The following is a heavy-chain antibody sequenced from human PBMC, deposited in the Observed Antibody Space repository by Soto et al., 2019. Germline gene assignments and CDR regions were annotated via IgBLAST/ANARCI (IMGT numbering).Heavy chain of an antibody. Sequence: SETLSLTCTVSGGSVTNSSYYWGWIRQSPGKGLEWIGSVYYIGRSYSKSSVKSRVTISVDTSKNRFSLSLNSVTASDTAVYLCVSQRTTVPTQAYFDYFGPGALVTVSP. J-gene: IGHJ4*02. CDR2: VYYIGRS. CDR3: VSQRTTVPTQAYFDY. D-gene: IGHD1-1*01. CDR1: GGSVTNSSYY. V-gene: IGHV4-39*01.